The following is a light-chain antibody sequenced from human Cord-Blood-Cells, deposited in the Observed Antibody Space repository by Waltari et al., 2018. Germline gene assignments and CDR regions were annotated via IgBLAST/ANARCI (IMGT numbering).Light chain of an antibody. CDR2: AVS. CDR1: NSDVGGSNY. Sequence: QSALTQPASVSGSPGQSITISCTGTNSDVGGSNYVSWYQQHPGKAPKLMIYAVSNRPSGVSNRFSGAKSGNTASRAISGLQAEDEADYYCSSYTSSSTYVVGTGTKVTVL. J-gene: IGLJ1*01. CDR3: SSYTSSSTYV. V-gene: IGLV2-14*01.